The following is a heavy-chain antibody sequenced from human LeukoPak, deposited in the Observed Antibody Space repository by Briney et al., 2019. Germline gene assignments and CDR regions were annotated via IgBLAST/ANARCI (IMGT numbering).Heavy chain of an antibody. CDR3: AKEKTRVVTPGIDY. CDR2: IGGSDGRT. D-gene: IGHD4-23*01. Sequence: GGSLRLSCAASGFSFSNAWMSWVRQAPGKGLEWVSAIGGSDGRTYYADSVKGRFTISRDNSKNTVYLQMNSLRAEDTAVYYCAKEKTRVVTPGIDYWGQGSLVTVSS. V-gene: IGHV3-23*01. J-gene: IGHJ4*02. CDR1: GFSFSNAW.